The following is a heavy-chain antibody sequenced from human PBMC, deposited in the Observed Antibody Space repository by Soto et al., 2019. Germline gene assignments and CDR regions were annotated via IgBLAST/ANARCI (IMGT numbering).Heavy chain of an antibody. CDR3: ARDMLGEQQLVL. J-gene: IGHJ4*02. D-gene: IGHD6-13*01. Sequence: LVESGGGVVQPGRSLRLSCEASGFSFSAYGMHWVRQAPGKGLEWVAVIWFDGSNQYYVDSVQGRFTISRDNSKNTLYLQMKSLRVEDTAVYYCARDMLGEQQLVLWGQGTLVTVSS. CDR2: IWFDGSNQ. CDR1: GFSFSAYG. V-gene: IGHV3-33*01.